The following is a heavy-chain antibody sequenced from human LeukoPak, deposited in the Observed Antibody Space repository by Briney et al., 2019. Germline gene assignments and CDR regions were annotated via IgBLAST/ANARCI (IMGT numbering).Heavy chain of an antibody. D-gene: IGHD5-18*01. CDR1: GFTFSDYY. V-gene: IGHV3-11*06. CDR3: ARAISGYRDAYAY. J-gene: IGHJ4*02. Sequence: GGSLRLSCAASGFTFSDYYMNWIRQAPGKGLEWVSSISSRSSYTDYADSVKGRFTISRDNAKNSLYLQMNSLGAEDTAVYYCARAISGYRDAYAYWGQGTLVTVSS. CDR2: ISSRSSYT.